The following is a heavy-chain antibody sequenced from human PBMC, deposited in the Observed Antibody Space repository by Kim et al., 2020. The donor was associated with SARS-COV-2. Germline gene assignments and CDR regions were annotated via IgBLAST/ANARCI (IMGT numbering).Heavy chain of an antibody. CDR1: EYTFRNFA. CDR2: ISAANGNT. CDR3: AKGTHSGSWLIDL. D-gene: IGHD3-10*01. J-gene: IGHJ5*02. V-gene: IGHV1-3*01. Sequence: ASVKVSCKTSEYTFRNFAVHWVRQAPGQRPEWLGYISAANGNTGYSQKFQDRVTITRDTSASTTYMELSRLTSEDTAVYYCAKGTHSGSWLIDLWGQGTLVIVSS.